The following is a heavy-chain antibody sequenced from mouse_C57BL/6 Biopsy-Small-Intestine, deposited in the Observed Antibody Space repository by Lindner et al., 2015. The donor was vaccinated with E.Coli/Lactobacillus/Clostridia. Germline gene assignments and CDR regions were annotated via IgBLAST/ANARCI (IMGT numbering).Heavy chain of an antibody. CDR2: IDPYNGAT. CDR3: AKLGTGYYFDY. Sequence: VQLQESGPELVKPGASVKMSCKASGYSFTGYNMHWVKQSHGKSLEWIGYIDPYNGATSYNQKFKDKATLTVDKSSSTAYMQLNSLTSEDSAVYYCAKLGTGYYFDYWGQGTTLTVSS. D-gene: IGHD4-1*01. V-gene: IGHV1S135*01. CDR1: GYSFTGYN. J-gene: IGHJ2*01.